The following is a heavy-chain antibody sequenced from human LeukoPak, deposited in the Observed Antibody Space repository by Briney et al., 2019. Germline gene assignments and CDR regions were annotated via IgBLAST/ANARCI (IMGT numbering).Heavy chain of an antibody. CDR3: AREGVQTTVDAFDI. D-gene: IGHD4-17*01. CDR2: ISHDGSDK. CDR1: GFTLKIYP. J-gene: IGHJ3*02. V-gene: IGHV3-30*04. Sequence: GGSLRLSCAASGFTLKIYPMHWVRQAPGKGLEWLSVISHDGSDKNNADSVKGRLIISRDNSKNTIYLQLNSLRPEDTAMYYCAREGVQTTVDAFDIWGLGTMVIVSS.